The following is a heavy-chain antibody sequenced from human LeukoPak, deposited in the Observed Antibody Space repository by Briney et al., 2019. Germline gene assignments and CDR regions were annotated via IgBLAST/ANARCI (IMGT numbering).Heavy chain of an antibody. D-gene: IGHD3-10*01. CDR1: GGSISSYY. Sequence: ASETLSHTCTVSGGSISSYYWSWIRQPPGKGLEWIGYIYYSGSTNYNPSLKSRVTISVDTSKNQFSLKLSSVTAADTAVYYCARFGSNPYYFDYWGQGTLVTVSS. CDR2: IYYSGST. CDR3: ARFGSNPYYFDY. V-gene: IGHV4-59*08. J-gene: IGHJ4*02.